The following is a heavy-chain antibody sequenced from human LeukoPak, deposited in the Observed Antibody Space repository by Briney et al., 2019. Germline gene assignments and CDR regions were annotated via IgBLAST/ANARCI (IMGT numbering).Heavy chain of an antibody. J-gene: IGHJ4*02. Sequence: ESGPTLVYPTPTLTLTCTFSGFSLRTSGRCVSWIRQPPEKALEWLALIDWDDDKYYSTSLKSRLTISRGTSKNQVVLTMTNMDPVDTSTYYCARPTMVVKDYWGQGTLVTVSS. D-gene: IGHD4-23*01. CDR3: ARPTMVVKDY. V-gene: IGHV2-70*01. CDR2: IDWDDDK. CDR1: GFSLRTSGRC.